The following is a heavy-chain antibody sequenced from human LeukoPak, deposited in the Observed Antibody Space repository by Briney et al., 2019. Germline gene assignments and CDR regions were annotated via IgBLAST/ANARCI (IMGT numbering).Heavy chain of an antibody. CDR3: ARVKRDGLADY. D-gene: IGHD6-19*01. V-gene: IGHV1-18*04. Sequence: ASVKVSCKASGYTFTGYYMHWVRQAPGQGLEWMGWISAYNGNTNYAQKLQGRVTMTTDTSTSTAYMELRSLRSDDTAVYYCARVKRDGLADYWGQGTLVTVSS. CDR1: GYTFTGYY. J-gene: IGHJ4*02. CDR2: ISAYNGNT.